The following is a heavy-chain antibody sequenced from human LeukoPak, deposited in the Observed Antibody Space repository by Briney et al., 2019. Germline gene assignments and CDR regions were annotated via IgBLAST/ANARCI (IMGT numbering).Heavy chain of an antibody. CDR2: MNPNSGNT. D-gene: IGHD3-3*01. CDR3: ARGRTIFGVVIKNYYYYGMDV. CDR1: GYTFTSYD. V-gene: IGHV1-8*01. Sequence: ASVEVSCKASGYTFTSYDINWVRQATGQGLEWMGWMNPNSGNTGYAQKFQGRVTMTRNTSISTAYMELSSLRSEDTAVYYCARGRTIFGVVIKNYYYYGMDVWGQGTTVTVSS. J-gene: IGHJ6*02.